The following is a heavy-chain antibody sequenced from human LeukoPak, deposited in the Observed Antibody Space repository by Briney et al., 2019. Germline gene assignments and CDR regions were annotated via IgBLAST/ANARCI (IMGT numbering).Heavy chain of an antibody. CDR2: IYHNGGT. D-gene: IGHD6-19*01. CDR3: ARHLRAVAGGRYFDY. J-gene: IGHJ4*02. V-gene: IGHV4-59*08. CDR1: GGSISGYY. Sequence: SETLSLTCTVSGGSISGYYRSWVRQPPGKGLESIGYIYHNGGTNYNPSLQSRLTISVDTSKNQFSLKLSSVTAADTAVYYCARHLRAVAGGRYFDYWGQGTQVTVSS.